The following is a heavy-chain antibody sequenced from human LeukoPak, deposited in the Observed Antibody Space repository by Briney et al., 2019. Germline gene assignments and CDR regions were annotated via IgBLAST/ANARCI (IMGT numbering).Heavy chain of an antibody. CDR3: GRQGYTASYYFVDY. J-gene: IGHJ4*02. Sequence: SETLSLTCSVSGGSINSYDWGWVRQPAGKGLEWIGRIYTTGATHYSPSLKSRLTMSVATSKNQFSLKLRSVPAADTALYYCGRQGYTASYYFVDYWSQGTLVTVSS. CDR2: IYTTGAT. CDR1: GGSINSYD. V-gene: IGHV4-4*07. D-gene: IGHD3-10*01.